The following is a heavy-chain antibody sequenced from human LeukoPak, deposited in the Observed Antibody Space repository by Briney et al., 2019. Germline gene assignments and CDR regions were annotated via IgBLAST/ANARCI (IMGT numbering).Heavy chain of an antibody. V-gene: IGHV3-7*01. J-gene: IGHJ6*02. CDR1: GFTFSSYW. D-gene: IGHD4-17*01. CDR3: ARDFDHGDPHEYGMDV. Sequence: GGSLRLSCAASGFTFSSYWMSWVRQAPGRGLEWVANIKQDRSEKYYVDSVKGRFTISRDNAKNSLYLQMNSLRAEDTAVYYCARDFDHGDPHEYGMDVWGQGTTVTVSS. CDR2: IKQDRSEK.